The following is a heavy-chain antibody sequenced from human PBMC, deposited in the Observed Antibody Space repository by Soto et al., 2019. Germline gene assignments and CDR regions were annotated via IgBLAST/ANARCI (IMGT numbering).Heavy chain of an antibody. CDR2: INPNSGGT. J-gene: IGHJ6*02. CDR1: GYTFTGYY. Sequence: QVQLVQSGAEVKKPGASVKVSCKASGYTFTGYYMHWVRQAPGQGLEWMGWINPNSGGTNYAQKFQGRVTMTRDTSISTGYMELSRLRSDDTAVYYCATRVKDYDFWSGFPHYGMDVWGQGTTVTVSS. D-gene: IGHD3-3*01. CDR3: ATRVKDYDFWSGFPHYGMDV. V-gene: IGHV1-2*02.